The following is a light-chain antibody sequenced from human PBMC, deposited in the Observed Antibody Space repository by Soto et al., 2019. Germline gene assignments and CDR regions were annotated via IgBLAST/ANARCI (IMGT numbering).Light chain of an antibody. CDR1: SSDVGGYNY. CDR3: SSYTRNSTLV. Sequence: QSVLTQPASVSGSPGQSITISCTGTSSDVGGYNYVSWYQHHPGKAPKLMIYEVSNRPSGVSNRFSGSKSGNTASLTISGLQAEDEADYYCSSYTRNSTLVFGGGTKVTVL. CDR2: EVS. V-gene: IGLV2-14*01. J-gene: IGLJ2*01.